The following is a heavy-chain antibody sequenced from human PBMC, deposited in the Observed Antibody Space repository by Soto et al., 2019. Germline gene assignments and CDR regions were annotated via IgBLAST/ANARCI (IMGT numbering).Heavy chain of an antibody. J-gene: IGHJ3*02. CDR1: GGTFSSYA. CDR3: AHKANYDFWSGMGGYAFDI. CDR2: IIPIFGTA. Sequence: SVKVSCKASGGTFSSYAISWVRQAPGQGLEWMGGIIPIFGTANYAQKFQGRVTITADESTSTAYMELSSLRSEDTAVYYCAHKANYDFWSGMGGYAFDIWGQGTMVTISS. D-gene: IGHD3-3*01. V-gene: IGHV1-69*13.